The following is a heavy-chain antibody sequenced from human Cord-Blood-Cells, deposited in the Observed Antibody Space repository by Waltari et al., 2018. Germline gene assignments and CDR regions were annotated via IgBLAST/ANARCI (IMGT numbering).Heavy chain of an antibody. Sequence: QVQLVESGGGVVQPGRSLRLSCAASGLTFSSYAMHWVRQAPGKGLEWVAVISYDGSNKYYADSVKCRFTISRDNSKNTLYLQMNSLRAEDTAVYYCARDRGEGSWYYYYYGMDVWGQGTTVTVSS. V-gene: IGHV3-30-3*01. J-gene: IGHJ6*02. CDR2: ISYDGSNK. CDR3: ARDRGEGSWYYYYYGMDV. D-gene: IGHD6-6*01. CDR1: GLTFSSYA.